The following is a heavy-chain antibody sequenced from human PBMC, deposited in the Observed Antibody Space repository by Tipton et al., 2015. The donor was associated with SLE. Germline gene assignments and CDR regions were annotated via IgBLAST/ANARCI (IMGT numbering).Heavy chain of an antibody. D-gene: IGHD3-22*01. V-gene: IGHV4-38-2*02. Sequence: TLSLTCAVSGYSFSRGYYWGCIWQTPGTGLEWIGSGYHNGNTYYNPSLKRRVSIAVDTSKNQFSLKLSSVTAADTAVYYCARDLSSAYYYADYFDYWGQGTLVTVSS. CDR2: GYHNGNT. J-gene: IGHJ4*02. CDR3: ARDLSSAYYYADYFDY. CDR1: GYSFSRGYY.